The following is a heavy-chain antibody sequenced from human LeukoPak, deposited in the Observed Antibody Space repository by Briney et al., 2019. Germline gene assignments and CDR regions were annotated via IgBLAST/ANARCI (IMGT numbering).Heavy chain of an antibody. CDR3: ARVGSGSYPPYYYGMDV. J-gene: IGHJ6*02. D-gene: IGHD1-26*01. V-gene: IGHV1-18*01. CDR2: ISAYNGNT. Sequence: ASVKVSCKASGYTFTSYGISWVRQAPGQGLEWMGWISAYNGNTNYAQKLQGRVTITADESTSTAYMELSSLRSEDTAVYYCARVGSGSYPPYYYGMDVWGQGTTVTVSS. CDR1: GYTFTSYG.